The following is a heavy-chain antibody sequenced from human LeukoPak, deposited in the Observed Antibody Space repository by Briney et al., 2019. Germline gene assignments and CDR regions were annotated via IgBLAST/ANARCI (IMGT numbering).Heavy chain of an antibody. D-gene: IGHD1-26*01. CDR2: ISGSGGST. J-gene: IGHJ4*02. Sequence: GSLRLSCAASGFTFSSYAMSWVRQAPGKGLEWVSAISGSGGSTYYADSVKGRFTTSRDNSKNTLYLQMNSLRAEDTAVYYCAKETSGSGSRTPFDYWGQGTLVTVSS. CDR1: GFTFSSYA. CDR3: AKETSGSGSRTPFDY. V-gene: IGHV3-23*01.